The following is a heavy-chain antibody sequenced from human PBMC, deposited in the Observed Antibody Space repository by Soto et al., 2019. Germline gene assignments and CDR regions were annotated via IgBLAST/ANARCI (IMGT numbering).Heavy chain of an antibody. CDR2: IWYDGSNK. D-gene: IGHD3-22*01. CDR1: GFTFSSYG. V-gene: IGHV3-33*01. J-gene: IGHJ6*04. Sequence: QVQLVESGGGVVQPGRSLRLSCAASGFTFSSYGMHWVRQAPGKGLEWVAVIWYDGSNKYYADSVKGRFTISRDNSKNTLYLQMNSLRAEDTAVYYCAREYYYDSSGYYPHYYYGMDVWGKGTTVTVSS. CDR3: AREYYYDSSGYYPHYYYGMDV.